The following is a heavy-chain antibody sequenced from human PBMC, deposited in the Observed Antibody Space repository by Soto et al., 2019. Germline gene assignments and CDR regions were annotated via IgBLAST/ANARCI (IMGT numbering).Heavy chain of an antibody. V-gene: IGHV1-3*01. CDR1: GYTFTSYA. J-gene: IGHJ5*02. CDR3: ARDRPTYWFDP. CDR2: INAGNGNT. Sequence: QVQLVQSGAEVKKPGASVKVSCKASGYTFTSYAMHWVRQAPGQRLEWMGWINAGNGNTKYSQKCQGRVTITRDTSESTAYMELSSLRSEDTAVYYCARDRPTYWFDPWGQGTLVTVSS.